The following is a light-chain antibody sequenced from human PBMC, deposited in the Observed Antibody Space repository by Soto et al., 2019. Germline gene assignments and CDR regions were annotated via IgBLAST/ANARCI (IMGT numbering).Light chain of an antibody. CDR1: QSISSY. CDR2: SAS. CDR3: QQSYSTPLT. V-gene: IGKV1-39*01. Sequence: DIQMTQSPYSLSASVGDRVTITCRASQSISSYLNWYQQKPGKAPKLLIYSASSLQCGVPSRFSGSGSGTDFTLTISSLQPEDFATYYCQQSYSTPLTFGGGTKVDIK. J-gene: IGKJ4*01.